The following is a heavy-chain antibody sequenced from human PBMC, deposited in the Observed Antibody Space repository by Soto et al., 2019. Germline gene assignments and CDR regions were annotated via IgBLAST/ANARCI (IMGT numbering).Heavy chain of an antibody. CDR1: GGSISSYY. D-gene: IGHD5-18*01. Sequence: SETLSLTCTVSGGSISSYYWSWIRQPPGKGLEWIGYIYYSGSTNYNPSLKGRVTISVDTSKNQFSLKLSSVSAADTAMYYCARGGYSYDYSFDYWGQGTLVTVS. J-gene: IGHJ4*02. V-gene: IGHV4-59*01. CDR3: ARGGYSYDYSFDY. CDR2: IYYSGST.